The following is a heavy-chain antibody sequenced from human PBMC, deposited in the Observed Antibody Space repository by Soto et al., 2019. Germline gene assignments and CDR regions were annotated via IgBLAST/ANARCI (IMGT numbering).Heavy chain of an antibody. CDR1: GFTFSSYA. CDR2: ISGGGNDR. CDR3: ARSPFKAATDTEPFDS. D-gene: IGHD6-13*01. Sequence: PWGSLRLSCAASGFTFSSYAMSWVRQAPGKGLEWVSAISGGGNDRFYADSVKGRFTISRDNSKNTLYLHMNSLRAEDTAVHYCARSPFKAATDTEPFDSWGQGTLVTVSS. J-gene: IGHJ4*02. V-gene: IGHV3-23*01.